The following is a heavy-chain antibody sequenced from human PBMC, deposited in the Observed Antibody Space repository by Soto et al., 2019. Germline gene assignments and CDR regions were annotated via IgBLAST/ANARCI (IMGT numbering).Heavy chain of an antibody. CDR1: GFTFSSYS. V-gene: IGHV3-48*02. CDR3: ARAPGGYYYSGMDV. J-gene: IGHJ6*02. D-gene: IGHD3-10*01. Sequence: GGSLRLSCAASGFTFSSYSMNWVRQAPGKGLEWGSYISSSSSTIYYADSVKGRFTISRDNAKNSLYLQMNSLRDEDTAVYYCARAPGGYYYSGMDVWGQGITVTVSS. CDR2: ISSSSSTI.